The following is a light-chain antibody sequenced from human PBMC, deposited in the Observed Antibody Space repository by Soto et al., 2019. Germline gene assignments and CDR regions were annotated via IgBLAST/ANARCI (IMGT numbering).Light chain of an antibody. CDR1: QTISSS. J-gene: IGKJ4*01. CDR2: ATS. CDR3: QQSYNALS. Sequence: DIQLTQSPSSLSASVGDRVTVTCRASQTISSSLNWYQQKPAKAPTLLIYATSTLHSGVPSRFSGSGSGTDSTLTISSLQPEDFATYYCQQSYNALSFGGGTKVEI. V-gene: IGKV1-39*01.